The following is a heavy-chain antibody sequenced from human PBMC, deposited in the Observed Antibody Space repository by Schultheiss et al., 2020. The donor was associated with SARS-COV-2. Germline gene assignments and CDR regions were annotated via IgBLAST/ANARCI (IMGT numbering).Heavy chain of an antibody. CDR3: ARDPGNSISWYRPEAFDV. V-gene: IGHV3-23*01. CDR1: GFDFSSYV. D-gene: IGHD6-13*01. J-gene: IGHJ3*01. CDR2: ISGSGRTT. Sequence: GESLKISCVASGFDFSSYVMHWVRQAPGKGLEWVSAISGSGRTTYYADSVKGRFTISRDNSKNTLYLQMNSLRAEDTAVYYCARDPGNSISWYRPEAFDVWGQGTLVTVSS.